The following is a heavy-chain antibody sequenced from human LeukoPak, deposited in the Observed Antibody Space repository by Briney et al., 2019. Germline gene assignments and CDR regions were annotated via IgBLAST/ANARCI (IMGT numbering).Heavy chain of an antibody. J-gene: IGHJ3*02. Sequence: TLSLTCTVSGGSISSGNYYWSWIRQPAGKGLEWIGRIYTSGSTNYNPSLKSRVTMSVDTSQNQFSLKLSSVTAADTAVYFCARVSPYSSSWHDDAFDIWGQGTMVTVSS. CDR1: GGSISSGNYY. CDR3: ARVSPYSSSWHDDAFDI. V-gene: IGHV4-61*02. CDR2: IYTSGST. D-gene: IGHD6-13*01.